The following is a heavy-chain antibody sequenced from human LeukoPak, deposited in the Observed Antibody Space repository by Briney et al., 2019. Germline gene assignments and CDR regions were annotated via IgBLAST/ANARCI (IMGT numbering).Heavy chain of an antibody. CDR2: ISFDGTIR. J-gene: IGHJ5*02. CDR1: GLTFSSYG. D-gene: IGHD2-2*01. Sequence: PGGSLRLSCAASGLTFSSYGMHWVRQAPGKGLEWVAVISFDGTIRNYADSLKGRSTISRDNSKNTLYLQMNSLTAEDTALYYCPKGGCSSTTCYLANPWGQGTLVTVSS. CDR3: PKGGCSSTTCYLANP. V-gene: IGHV3-30*18.